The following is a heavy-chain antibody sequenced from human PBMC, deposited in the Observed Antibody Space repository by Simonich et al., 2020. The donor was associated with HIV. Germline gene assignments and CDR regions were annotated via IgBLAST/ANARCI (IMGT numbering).Heavy chain of an antibody. CDR1: GGSFSGHY. CDR3: ARRDRELILYFDY. J-gene: IGHJ4*02. V-gene: IGHV4-34*01. CDR2: IKHSENT. Sequence: QVQLQQWGAGLLKPSETLSLTCAVYGGSFSGHYRSWIRKAPGKGLEWIGEIKHSENTNYKPSLNSRATISVDKSNNQFSLKLSSVTAADTAIYYCARRDRELILYFDYWGQGNLVTVSS. D-gene: IGHD3-3*01.